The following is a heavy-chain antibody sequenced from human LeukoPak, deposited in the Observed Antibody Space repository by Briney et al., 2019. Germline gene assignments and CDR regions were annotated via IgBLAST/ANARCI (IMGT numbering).Heavy chain of an antibody. CDR2: ISGSGGST. CDR3: AKGSTYYDFWSGYSGFFDY. J-gene: IGHJ4*02. D-gene: IGHD3-3*01. CDR1: GFTFSSYA. Sequence: GGSLRLSCAASGFTFSSYAMSWVRQAPGKGLEWVSAISGSGGSTYYADSVKGRFTISRDNSKNTLYLQMNSLRAEDTAVYYCAKGSTYYDFWSGYSGFFDYWGQGTLVTVSS. V-gene: IGHV3-23*01.